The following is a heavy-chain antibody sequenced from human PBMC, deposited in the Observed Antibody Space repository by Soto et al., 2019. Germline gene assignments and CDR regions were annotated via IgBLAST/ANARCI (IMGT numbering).Heavy chain of an antibody. CDR3: ARGAGVAGTSGIFYYYNMDV. CDR1: GFTFSSYG. Sequence: QVQLVESGGGVVQPGRSLRLSCAASGFTFSSYGMHWVRQAPGKGLEWVAVIWYDGSNKYYADSVKGRFTISRDNSKNTLYLQMNSLRAGDPAVYYCARGAGVAGTSGIFYYYNMDVWGKGTTVTVSS. J-gene: IGHJ6*03. D-gene: IGHD2-15*01. V-gene: IGHV3-33*01. CDR2: IWYDGSNK.